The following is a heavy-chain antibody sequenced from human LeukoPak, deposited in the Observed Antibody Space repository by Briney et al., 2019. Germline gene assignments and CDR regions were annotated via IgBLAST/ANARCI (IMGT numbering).Heavy chain of an antibody. CDR1: GFTFSSYA. V-gene: IGHV3-30*02. CDR2: IRYDGDNE. D-gene: IGHD5-12*01. CDR3: AKDMADIVATIQDY. Sequence: GGSLRLSCAASGFTFSSYAMHWVRQAPGKGLEWVAFIRYDGDNEYYADSVKGRFTISRDNSKNTVHLQMNSLRAEDTAVYYCAKDMADIVATIQDYWGQGTLVTVSS. J-gene: IGHJ4*02.